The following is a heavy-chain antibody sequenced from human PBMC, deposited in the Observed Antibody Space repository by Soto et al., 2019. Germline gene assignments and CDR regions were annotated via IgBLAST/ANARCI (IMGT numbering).Heavy chain of an antibody. V-gene: IGHV3-48*01. CDR3: TRSAYMDV. CDR2: ISSGSSTI. Sequence: GGSLRLSCAAPGFTFSSYSMNWVRQAPGKGLEWVSYISSGSSTIYYADSVKGRFTISRDNAKNSLYLQMDSLRAEDTAVYYATRSAYMDVWGTGTTVTVSS. CDR1: GFTFSSYS. D-gene: IGHD2-2*01. J-gene: IGHJ6*03.